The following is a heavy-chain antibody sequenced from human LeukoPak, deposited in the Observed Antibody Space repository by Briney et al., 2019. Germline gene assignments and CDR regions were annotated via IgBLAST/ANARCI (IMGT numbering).Heavy chain of an antibody. Sequence: GGSLRLSCGASGFIFHNAHMTWVRQAPGKGLEWVGRIISNPAGGTTDYGAAVKGRFTISRDDSRNLLYLHLTDVRADDTAVYYCTTLAYDVHYWGQGTLVTVSS. CDR1: GFIFHNAH. CDR3: TTLAYDVHY. D-gene: IGHD3-3*01. J-gene: IGHJ4*02. V-gene: IGHV3-15*01. CDR2: IISNPAGGTT.